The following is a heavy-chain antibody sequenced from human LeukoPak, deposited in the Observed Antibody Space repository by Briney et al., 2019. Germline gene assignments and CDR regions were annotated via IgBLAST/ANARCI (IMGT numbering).Heavy chain of an antibody. J-gene: IGHJ4*02. V-gene: IGHV4-61*02. CDR3: AGGYYYDSSGYYHAFDY. Sequence: SETLSLTCTVSGGSISSGSYYWSWIRQPAGKGLEWIGRIYTSGSTNYNPSLKSRVTISVDTSKNQFSLKLSSVTAADTAVYYCAGGYYYDSSGYYHAFDYWGQGTLVTVSS. CDR2: IYTSGST. D-gene: IGHD3-22*01. CDR1: GGSISSGSYY.